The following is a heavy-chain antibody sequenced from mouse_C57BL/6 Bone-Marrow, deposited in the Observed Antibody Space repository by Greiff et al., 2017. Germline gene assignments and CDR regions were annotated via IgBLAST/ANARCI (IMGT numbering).Heavy chain of an antibody. D-gene: IGHD1-1*01. V-gene: IGHV5-6*02. CDR2: ISSGGSYT. CDR3: ARIIYYYGSNYAMDY. CDR1: GFTFSSYG. J-gene: IGHJ4*01. Sequence: EVMLVESGGDLVKPGGSLKLSCAASGFTFSSYGMSWVRQTPDKRLEWVATISSGGSYTYYPDSVKGRFTISRDNAKNTLYLQMSSLKSEDTAMYYCARIIYYYGSNYAMDYWGQGTSVTVSS.